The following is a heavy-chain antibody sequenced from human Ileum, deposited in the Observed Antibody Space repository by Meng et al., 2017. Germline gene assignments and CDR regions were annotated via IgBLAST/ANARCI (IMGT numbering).Heavy chain of an antibody. J-gene: IGHJ5*02. V-gene: IGHV2-5*01. D-gene: IGHD1-1*01. CDR1: GFSFSTSGVG. CDR2: IYWSDEK. Sequence: QITLKESGPTLAKPKQTLTLTCTFSGFSFSTSGVGVGWIRQPPGKALEWLAVIYWSDEKRYSPTLKSRLTITKDASKNQVVLTVTNMDTVDTATYYCAHRRGMSTTGGLFDPWGQGTLVTVSS. CDR3: AHRRGMSTTGGLFDP.